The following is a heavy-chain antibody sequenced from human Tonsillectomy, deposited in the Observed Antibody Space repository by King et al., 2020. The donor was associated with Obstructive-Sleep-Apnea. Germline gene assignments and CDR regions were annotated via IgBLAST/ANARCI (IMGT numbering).Heavy chain of an antibody. CDR3: AKGSVTMIVVARTLDY. Sequence: VQLVESGGGLVQPGGSLRLSCAASGFTFSSYAMSWVRQAPGKGLEWGSALSGCGGSKKYADSVKGRFTSSRDNSKNTLYLQMNSLKAEDTAVYYCAKGSVTMIVVARTLDYWGQGTLVTVSS. D-gene: IGHD3-22*01. CDR2: LSGCGGSK. CDR1: GFTFSSYA. V-gene: IGHV3-23*04. J-gene: IGHJ4*02.